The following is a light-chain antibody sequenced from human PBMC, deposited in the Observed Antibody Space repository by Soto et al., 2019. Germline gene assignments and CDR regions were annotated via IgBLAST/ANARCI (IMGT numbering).Light chain of an antibody. V-gene: IGKV1-5*03. CDR2: KAS. CDR3: QQYSKEST. Sequence: DVEMTQSPSTLPTSIGDRVTINCRASQNVSNWLAWYQQKPGKDPKLLIYKASRLESGVPSRFSASGSGTDFTLTINSLQSDDVATYFCQQYSKESTFGQGTKLEIK. J-gene: IGKJ2*01. CDR1: QNVSNW.